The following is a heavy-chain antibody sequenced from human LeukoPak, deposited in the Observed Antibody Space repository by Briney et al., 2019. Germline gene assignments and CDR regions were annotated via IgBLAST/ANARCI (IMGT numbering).Heavy chain of an antibody. V-gene: IGHV4-38-2*02. CDR1: GYSISSGYY. J-gene: IGHJ6*03. Sequence: SETLSLTCTVSGYSISSGYYWDWIRQPPGKGLEWIGSIYHSGSTYYNPSLKSRVTISVDTSKNQFSLKLSSVTAADTAVYYCARWNYSYYMDVWGKGTTVTVSS. CDR3: ARWNYSYYMDV. CDR2: IYHSGST.